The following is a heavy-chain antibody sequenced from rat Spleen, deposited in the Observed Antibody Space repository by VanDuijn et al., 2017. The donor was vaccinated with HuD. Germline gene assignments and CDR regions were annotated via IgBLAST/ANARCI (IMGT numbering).Heavy chain of an antibody. CDR3: ARPTTGIPFNY. D-gene: IGHD1-9*01. V-gene: IGHV5-7*01. J-gene: IGHJ2*01. Sequence: EVQLVESGGGLVQPGGSLKLSCAASGFSFSDYNMAWVRQAPTKGLEWVASISYDGSSTYYRDSVKGRFTISRNNAKSTLYLQMDSLRSEDTAIYYCARPTTGIPFNYWGQGVMVTVSS. CDR2: ISYDGSST. CDR1: GFSFSDYN.